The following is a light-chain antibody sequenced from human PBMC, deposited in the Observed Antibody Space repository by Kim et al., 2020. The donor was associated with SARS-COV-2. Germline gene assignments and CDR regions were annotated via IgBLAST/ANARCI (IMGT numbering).Light chain of an antibody. J-gene: IGLJ3*02. V-gene: IGLV4-60*03. CDR3: ETWDSNTPV. Sequence: SSVKLTCPLSSGHSSYIIASHQQQPGKAPRYLMKLEGSGSYNKGSGVPDRFSGSSSGADRYLTISNLQSEDEADYYCETWDSNTPVFGGGTQLTVL. CDR1: SGHSSYI. CDR2: LEGSGSY.